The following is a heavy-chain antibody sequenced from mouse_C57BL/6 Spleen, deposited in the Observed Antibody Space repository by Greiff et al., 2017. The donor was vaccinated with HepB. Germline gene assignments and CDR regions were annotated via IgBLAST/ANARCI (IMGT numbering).Heavy chain of an antibody. CDR2: INPSTGGT. Sequence: EVQLQQSGPELVKPGASVKISCKASGYSFTGYYMNWVKQSPEKSLEWIGEINPSTGGTTYNQKFKAKATLTVDKSSSTAYMQLKSLTSEDSAVYYCARSPYYGSFHMDYWGQGTSVTVSS. CDR1: GYSFTGYY. V-gene: IGHV1-42*01. CDR3: ARSPYYGSFHMDY. J-gene: IGHJ4*01. D-gene: IGHD1-1*01.